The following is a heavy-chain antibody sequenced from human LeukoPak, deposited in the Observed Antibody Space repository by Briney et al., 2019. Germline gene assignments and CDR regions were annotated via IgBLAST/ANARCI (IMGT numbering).Heavy chain of an antibody. CDR2: INPSGGST. D-gene: IGHD2-2*01. V-gene: IGHV1-46*01. CDR3: ARGDIVVVPAAPHKYYYYYYMDV. J-gene: IGHJ6*03. Sequence: GASVKVSCKASGYTFTSYYMHWVRQAPGQGHEWMGIINPSGGSTSYAQKFQGRVTMTRDMSTSTVYMELSSLRSEDTAVYYCARGDIVVVPAAPHKYYYYYYMDVWGKGTTVTVSS. CDR1: GYTFTSYY.